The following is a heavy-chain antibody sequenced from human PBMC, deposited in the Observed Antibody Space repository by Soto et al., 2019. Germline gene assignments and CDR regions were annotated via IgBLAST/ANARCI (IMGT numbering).Heavy chain of an antibody. CDR3: ASLTIFGVVDWFDP. V-gene: IGHV3-30-3*01. D-gene: IGHD3-3*01. CDR2: ISYDGSNK. J-gene: IGHJ5*02. CDR1: GFTFSSYA. Sequence: QVQLVESGGGVVQPGRSLRLSCAASGFTFSSYAMHWVRQAPGKGLEWVAVISYDGSNKNYADSVKGRFTISRDNSKNTLYLQMNSLRAEDTAVYYCASLTIFGVVDWFDPWGQGTLVTVSS.